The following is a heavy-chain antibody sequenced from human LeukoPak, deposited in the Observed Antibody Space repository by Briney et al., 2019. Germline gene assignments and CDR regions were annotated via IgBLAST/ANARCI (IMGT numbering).Heavy chain of an antibody. CDR1: GYTFTSNY. V-gene: IGHV1-46*01. CDR3: ARDNTVRDEAWWFNP. D-gene: IGHD4-17*01. Sequence: GASVKVSCKAFGYTFTSNYMHWVRQAPGQGLEWMGVISPSGGSTTYAQKFQGRVALTRDMSTSTDHLELSSPRSEDTAVYYCARDNTVRDEAWWFNPWGQGTLVTVSS. CDR2: ISPSGGST. J-gene: IGHJ5*02.